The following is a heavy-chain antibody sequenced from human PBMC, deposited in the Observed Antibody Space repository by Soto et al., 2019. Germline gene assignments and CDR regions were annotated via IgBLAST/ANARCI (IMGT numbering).Heavy chain of an antibody. CDR3: ARVSFGDYGFDY. Sequence: QVQLVQSGAEVKKPGSSVQVSCKASGGTFSSYAISCVRQAPGQGLEWMGGIIPIFGTANYAQKFQGSVTITADESTSTAYMERSSLRSEDTAVYYCARVSFGDYGFDYWGQGTLVTVSS. J-gene: IGHJ4*02. D-gene: IGHD3-10*01. CDR2: IIPIFGTA. V-gene: IGHV1-69*01. CDR1: GGTFSSYA.